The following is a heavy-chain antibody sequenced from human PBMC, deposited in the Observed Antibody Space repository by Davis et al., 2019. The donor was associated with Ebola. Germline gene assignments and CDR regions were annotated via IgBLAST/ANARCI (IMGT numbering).Heavy chain of an antibody. CDR2: IYYSGSA. CDR3: ARVYGYNYGHHDY. V-gene: IGHV4-39*01. Sequence: PSETLSLTCTVSGGSTSSDGYYWGWVRQPPGQGLEWIGSIYYSGSAYSSPPLKSRVTISVDTSKNQFSLKLTPVTATDTAVYYCARVYGYNYGHHDYWGQGTLVTVSS. D-gene: IGHD5-18*01. CDR1: GGSTSSDGYY. J-gene: IGHJ4*02.